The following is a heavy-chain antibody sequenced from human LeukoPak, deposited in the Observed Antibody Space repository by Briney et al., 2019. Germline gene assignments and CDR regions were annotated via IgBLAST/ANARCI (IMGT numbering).Heavy chain of an antibody. Sequence: GGSLRLSCAASGIAFSDVWMTWVRQAPGKGLVWVSRINSDGSSTSYADSVKGRFTISRDNAKNTLYLQMNSLRAEDTAGYYCSRLRSDYYDSSKSFDYWGQGTLVTVSS. CDR3: SRLRSDYYDSSKSFDY. CDR2: INSDGSST. V-gene: IGHV3-74*01. CDR1: GIAFSDVW. D-gene: IGHD3-22*01. J-gene: IGHJ4*02.